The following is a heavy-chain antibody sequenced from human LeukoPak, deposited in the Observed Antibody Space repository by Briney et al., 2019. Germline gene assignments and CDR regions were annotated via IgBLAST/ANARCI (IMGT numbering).Heavy chain of an antibody. CDR1: GLTLNSER. D-gene: IGHD6-6*01. CDR3: ARRVERSSSYED. Sequence: ASVKVSCKVSGLTLNSERITWVRQVPGQGLQWMGWIGADNDNTNYAQIFQGRVTMTTDTSTRTVYMQLRSLTSDDTAVYFCARRVERSSSYEDWGQGTLVTVSS. V-gene: IGHV1-18*01. CDR2: IGADNDNT. J-gene: IGHJ4*02.